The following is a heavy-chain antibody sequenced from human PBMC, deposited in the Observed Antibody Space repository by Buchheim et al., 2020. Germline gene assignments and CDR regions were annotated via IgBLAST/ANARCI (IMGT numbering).Heavy chain of an antibody. J-gene: IGHJ6*02. D-gene: IGHD2/OR15-2a*01. CDR3: AKGGSNTAGYYYFGMDV. CDR2: IVCSGATT. Sequence: EVHLLESGGGLVQPGGSLRLSCAASGFTFSSYTMSWVRQAPGKGLEWVSAIVCSGATTSYADSVKGRFPISRDNSKNTLVLQMNSLRAEDAAVYYCAKGGSNTAGYYYFGMDVWGQGTT. CDR1: GFTFSSYT. V-gene: IGHV3-23*01.